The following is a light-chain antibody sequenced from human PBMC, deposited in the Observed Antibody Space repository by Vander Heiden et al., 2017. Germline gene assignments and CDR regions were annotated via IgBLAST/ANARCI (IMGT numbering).Light chain of an antibody. V-gene: IGLV1-40*01. CDR3: QSYDSSLSGSV. Sequence: QSLLTQPRSLSGAPGQRATISCTGSSSNIGAPDDVHWYQQLPGTAPKLLIYGNTNRPSGVPDRFSGSKSGTSASLAITGLQAEDEADYYCQSYDSSLSGSVFGTGTKVTVL. J-gene: IGLJ1*01. CDR1: SSNIGAPDD. CDR2: GNT.